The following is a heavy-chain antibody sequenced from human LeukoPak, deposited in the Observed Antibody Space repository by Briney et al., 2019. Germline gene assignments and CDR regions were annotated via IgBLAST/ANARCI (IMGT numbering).Heavy chain of an antibody. CDR3: ARDNSVGDSAWWFDP. V-gene: IGHV1-46*01. Sequence: VASAKVSCKASGYTFTNNFMHWVRQAPGQGLEWMGIINPSGDNTWYAQKFQGRVTMTRDMATSTDYMEVSSLRSEDTAVYYCARDNSVGDSAWWFDPWGQGTLVTVSS. CDR1: GYTFTNNF. J-gene: IGHJ5*02. D-gene: IGHD5-12*01. CDR2: INPSGDNT.